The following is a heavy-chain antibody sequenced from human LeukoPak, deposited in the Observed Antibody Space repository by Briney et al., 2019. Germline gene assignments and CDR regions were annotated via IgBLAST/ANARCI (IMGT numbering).Heavy chain of an antibody. J-gene: IGHJ5*02. V-gene: IGHV3-23*01. D-gene: IGHD6-19*01. CDR1: GFTFSSYA. CDR3: AKGAVAAPPPYNWFDP. CDR2: ISGSGGST. Sequence: GGSLRLSCAASGFTFSSYAMSWVRQAPGKGLEWVSAISGSGGSTYYADSVKGRLTISRDNSKNTLYLQMNSLRAEDTAVYYCAKGAVAAPPPYNWFDPWGQGTLVTVSS.